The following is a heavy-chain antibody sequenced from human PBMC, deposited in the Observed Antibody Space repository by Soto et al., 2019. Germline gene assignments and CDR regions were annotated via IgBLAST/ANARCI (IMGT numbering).Heavy chain of an antibody. V-gene: IGHV5-51*01. CDR3: ARQGPVQAPPRPF. CDR2: VYPGEPET. Sequence: PGESLKISCKGSGYSFTSYWIAWVRQMPGKGLEWMGVVYPGEPETRYSPPSQGQVTISADKSINTAYLQWSTLKASDTAIYYCARQGPVQAPPRPFWGQGSLVT. CDR1: GYSFTSYW. J-gene: IGHJ4*02.